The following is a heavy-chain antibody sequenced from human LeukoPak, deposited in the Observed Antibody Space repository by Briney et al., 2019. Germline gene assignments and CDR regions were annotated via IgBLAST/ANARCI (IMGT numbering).Heavy chain of an antibody. D-gene: IGHD6-19*01. CDR2: IKQGGSDT. Sequence: GGSLRLSCAASGFIFSNYWMSWVRQAPGKGLEWVANIKQGGSDTYYVDSVKGRFTISRDNPKNSVYLQMNSLRAEDTALYYCARAVAENWFDPWGQGTLVTVSS. CDR3: ARAVAENWFDP. J-gene: IGHJ5*02. CDR1: GFIFSNYW. V-gene: IGHV3-7*01.